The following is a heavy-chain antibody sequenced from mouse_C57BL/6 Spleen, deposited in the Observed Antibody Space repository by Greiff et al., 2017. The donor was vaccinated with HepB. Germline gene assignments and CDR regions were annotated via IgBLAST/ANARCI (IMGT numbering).Heavy chain of an antibody. CDR1: GYTFTSYW. V-gene: IGHV1-50*01. Sequence: QVQLKQSGAELVKPGASVKLSCKASGYTFTSYWMQWVKQRPGQGLEWIGEIDPSDSYTNYNQKFKGKATLTVDTSSSTAYMQLSSLTSEDSAVYYCARGYYGSSRYFDVWGTGTTVTVSS. D-gene: IGHD1-1*01. CDR3: ARGYYGSSRYFDV. J-gene: IGHJ1*03. CDR2: IDPSDSYT.